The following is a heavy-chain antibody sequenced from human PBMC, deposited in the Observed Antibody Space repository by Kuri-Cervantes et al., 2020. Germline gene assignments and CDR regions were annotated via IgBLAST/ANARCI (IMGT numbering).Heavy chain of an antibody. Sequence: GESLKISCEASGFIFNKFGMHWVRHAPGKGLEWVSFIRYDGSNQFYGDSVRGRFTISRDNSKNKVSLQMNRLRLEDTAVYYCAKDGGSYSDLDSWGQGTLVTVSS. CDR1: GFIFNKFG. D-gene: IGHD3-10*01. J-gene: IGHJ4*02. V-gene: IGHV3-30*02. CDR2: IRYDGSNQ. CDR3: AKDGGSYSDLDS.